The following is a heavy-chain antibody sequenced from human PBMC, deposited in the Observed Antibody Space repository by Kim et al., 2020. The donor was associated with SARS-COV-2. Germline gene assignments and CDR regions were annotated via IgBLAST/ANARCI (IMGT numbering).Heavy chain of an antibody. Sequence: GGSLRLSCAASGFTFSGSAVHWVRQASGKGLEWVGLIRDKPNSYATAYAASVRGRFTISRDDSKNTAYLQMNSLKTEDTAVYYCTKVAAPGNNYYGMDVWGQETTVTVSS. CDR2: IRDKPNSYAT. CDR3: TKVAAPGNNYYGMDV. D-gene: IGHD6-13*01. CDR1: GFTFSGSA. J-gene: IGHJ6*02. V-gene: IGHV3-73*01.